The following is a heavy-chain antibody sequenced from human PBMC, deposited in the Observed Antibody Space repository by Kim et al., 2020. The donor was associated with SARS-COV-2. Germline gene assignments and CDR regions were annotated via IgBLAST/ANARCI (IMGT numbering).Heavy chain of an antibody. J-gene: IGHJ4*02. CDR1: RFTCSSYG. V-gene: IGHV3-33*06. Sequence: GGSLRLSCAAARFTCSSYGPHWVSQAPGKWLEWVAVICYDGSNKYHADSVKGRFTISRDNSKNTLYLQMNNLRAEHTAVYYCAKERRKYCSGGSCHLEYWGQGTLVTVSS. CDR3: AKERRKYCSGGSCHLEY. D-gene: IGHD2-15*01. CDR2: ICYDGSNK.